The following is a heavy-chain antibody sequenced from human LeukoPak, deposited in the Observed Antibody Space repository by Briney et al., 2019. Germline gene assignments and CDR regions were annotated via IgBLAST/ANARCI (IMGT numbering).Heavy chain of an antibody. CDR3: APDFWSGQYNWFDP. Sequence: SVKVSCKASGGTFSSYAISWVRQAPGQGLEWMGGIIPIFGTANYAQKFQGRVTITTDESTSTAYMELSSLRSEDTAVYYCAPDFWSGQYNWFDPWGQGTLVTVSS. CDR2: IIPIFGTA. CDR1: GGTFSSYA. D-gene: IGHD3-3*01. V-gene: IGHV1-69*05. J-gene: IGHJ5*02.